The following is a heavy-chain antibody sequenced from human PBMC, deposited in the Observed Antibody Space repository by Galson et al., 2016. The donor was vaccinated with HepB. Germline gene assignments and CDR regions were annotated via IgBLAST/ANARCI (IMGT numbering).Heavy chain of an antibody. D-gene: IGHD2-15*01. Sequence: SLRLSCAASGFTFNNYAMSWVRQAPGKGLEWVSGISGNGGSTYDADSVKGRFIVSRDNSKNTLYLQMSSLSAEDTAVYYCAKAITVVGKPSHFDYWGQGTLVIVSS. CDR3: AKAITVVGKPSHFDY. J-gene: IGHJ4*02. V-gene: IGHV3-23*01. CDR1: GFTFNNYA. CDR2: ISGNGGST.